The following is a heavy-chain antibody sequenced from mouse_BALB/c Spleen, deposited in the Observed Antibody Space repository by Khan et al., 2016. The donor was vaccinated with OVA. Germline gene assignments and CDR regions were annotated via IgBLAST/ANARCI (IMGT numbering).Heavy chain of an antibody. CDR3: ARADYRYDGYYAMDY. D-gene: IGHD2-14*01. V-gene: IGHV2-6-4*01. CDR2: IWGGGGT. CDR1: GFSLSRYN. J-gene: IGHJ4*01. Sequence: QVQLKESGPGLVAPSQSLSITCTVSGFSLSRYNIHWVRQPPGKGLEWLGMIWGGGGTDYNSTLKIRLSISTDNSKSKGCVKMNSLKTEGTSMYDCARADYRYDGYYAMDYWGQGTSVTVAS.